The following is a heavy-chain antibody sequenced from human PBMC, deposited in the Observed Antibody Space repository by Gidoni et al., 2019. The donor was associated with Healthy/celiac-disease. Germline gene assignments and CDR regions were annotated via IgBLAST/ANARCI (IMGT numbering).Heavy chain of an antibody. CDR2: IYYSGRT. CDR3: ASALYDILTGYYQDAFDI. Sequence: QLQLQESGPGLVKPSETLSLTCTVSGGSISSSSYSLGWFRQPPGKGLEWIGSIYYSGRTYYNPPLKSRVTISVDTSKNQCSLKLSCVTAADTAVYYCASALYDILTGYYQDAFDIWGQGTMVTVSS. CDR1: GGSISSSSYS. J-gene: IGHJ3*02. D-gene: IGHD3-9*01. V-gene: IGHV4-39*07.